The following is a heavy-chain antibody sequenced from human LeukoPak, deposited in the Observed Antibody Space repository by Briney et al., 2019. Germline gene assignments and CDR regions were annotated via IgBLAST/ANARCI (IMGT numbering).Heavy chain of an antibody. Sequence: GGPLRLSCAASGFIFSSYAMSWVRQAPGKGLEWVSAISGTGGSIFYADSVRGRFTISRDNSKSTLYLQMNSLRAEDMAVYYCATPRSSYYYYGMDVWGQGTTVTVSS. CDR1: GFIFSSYA. J-gene: IGHJ6*02. CDR2: ISGTGGSI. V-gene: IGHV3-23*01. CDR3: ATPRSSYYYYGMDV.